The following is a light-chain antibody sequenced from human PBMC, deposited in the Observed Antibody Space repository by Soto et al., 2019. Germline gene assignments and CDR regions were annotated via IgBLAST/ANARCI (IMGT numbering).Light chain of an antibody. CDR1: QSVKSNF. J-gene: IGKJ1*01. V-gene: IGKV3-20*01. CDR3: QQSGDAPWT. Sequence: EVVLTQSPGTLSLSPGERATLSCRASQSVKSNFLAWFQQKPGQAPRLLIYGASSRATGIPYRFSGSGSGTDFSLTISRLEPEDFAVYYCQQSGDAPWTFGQGTKVEL. CDR2: GAS.